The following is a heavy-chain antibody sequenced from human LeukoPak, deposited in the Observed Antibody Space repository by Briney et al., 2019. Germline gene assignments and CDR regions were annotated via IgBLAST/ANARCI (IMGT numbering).Heavy chain of an antibody. J-gene: IGHJ4*02. CDR3: AKEKDSGYYYFDY. D-gene: IGHD3-22*01. Sequence: GGSLRLSCAASGFTFSSYAMNWVRQAPGKGLEWVSTISGSGGSTYYADSVKGRFTISRDNSKSTLYLQMSSLRAEDTAVYYCAKEKDSGYYYFDYWGQGTLVTVSS. CDR1: GFTFSSYA. V-gene: IGHV3-23*01. CDR2: ISGSGGST.